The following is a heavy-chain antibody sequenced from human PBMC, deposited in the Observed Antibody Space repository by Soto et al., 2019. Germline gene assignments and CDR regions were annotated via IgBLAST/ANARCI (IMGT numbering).Heavy chain of an antibody. CDR1: GGTSSNFV. CDR2: ILPMFGAV. Sequence: QVQLVQSGTEVKKSGSSVKVSCRASGGTSSNFVITWVRQVPGQVLEWLGGILPMFGAVKYAQKFQDRLIITADRSTQTAAMELGSLRSEDTAVYYCARPKRSGYDRGDSYYHTMDVWGHGTTVTVS. J-gene: IGHJ6*02. D-gene: IGHD3-3*01. CDR3: ARPKRSGYDRGDSYYHTMDV. V-gene: IGHV1-69*06.